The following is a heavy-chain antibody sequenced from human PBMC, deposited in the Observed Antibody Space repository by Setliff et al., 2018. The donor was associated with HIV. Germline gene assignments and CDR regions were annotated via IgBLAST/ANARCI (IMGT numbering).Heavy chain of an antibody. CDR1: GDSFTTTSHS. J-gene: IGHJ4*02. D-gene: IGHD2-21*01. CDR3: ARGRLMGSSVLFFDF. CDR2: VYSRGNT. V-gene: IGHV4-61*10. Sequence: SETLSLTCDVSGDSFTTTSHSWAWLRQPAGRGLEWIGYVYSRGNTDYNPSLASRVSILMSTSEIQFSLTLNSVTAADTAKYYCARGRLMGSSVLFFDFWGQGILVTVS.